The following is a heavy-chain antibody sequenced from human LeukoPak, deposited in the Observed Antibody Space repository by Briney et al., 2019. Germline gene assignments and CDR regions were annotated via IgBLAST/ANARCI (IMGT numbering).Heavy chain of an antibody. CDR3: ATGPYGIYYFDY. J-gene: IGHJ4*02. CDR2: FDPEDGET. V-gene: IGHV1-24*01. CDR1: GYTLTELS. D-gene: IGHD2-15*01. Sequence: ASVKVSCKVSGYTLTELSMHWVRQAPGKGLEWMGGFDPEDGETIYAQKFQGRVTMTEDTSTDTAYMELSSLRSEDTAVYYCATGPYGIYYFDYWGQGTLATVSS.